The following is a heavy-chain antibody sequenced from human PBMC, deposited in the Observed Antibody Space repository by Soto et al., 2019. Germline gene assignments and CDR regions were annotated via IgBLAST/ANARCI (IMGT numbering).Heavy chain of an antibody. CDR1: GFTFSDSA. CDR3: TAGRDWTAVDPLEY. J-gene: IGHJ4*02. V-gene: IGHV3-73*02. Sequence: EVQLVESGGGLVQPGGSLKVSCAASGFTFSDSAMHWVRQASGKGLEWVGRIRNKGNNYATAYTASVKGRFTISRDDSKNTVYLQMNSLKTGDTAVYYCTAGRDWTAVDPLEYWGLGTLVTVSS. CDR2: IRNKGNNYAT. D-gene: IGHD5-18*01.